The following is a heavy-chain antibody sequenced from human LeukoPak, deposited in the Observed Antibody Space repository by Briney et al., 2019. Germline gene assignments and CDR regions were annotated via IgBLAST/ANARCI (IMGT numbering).Heavy chain of an antibody. V-gene: IGHV3-23*01. D-gene: IGHD3-22*01. CDR1: GFTFSDYA. CDR3: AKDSYDSSGSRYDY. Sequence: PGGSLRLSCAASGFTFSDYAMSWVRQAPGKGLEWVSAISDRGDRTWDADSVKGRVTISRDNYKNTLFLQMNSLRAEDTAIYYCAKDSYDSSGSRYDYWSQGTLVTVSS. CDR2: ISDRGDRT. J-gene: IGHJ4*02.